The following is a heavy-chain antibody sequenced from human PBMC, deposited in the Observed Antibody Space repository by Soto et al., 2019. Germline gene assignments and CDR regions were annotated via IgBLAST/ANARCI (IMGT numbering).Heavy chain of an antibody. CDR2: ISAYNGNT. D-gene: IGHD1-1*01. CDR3: AREGNCGYSFNWFDP. V-gene: IGHV1-18*01. J-gene: IGHJ5*02. Sequence: QVQLVQSGAEVKKPGASVKVSCKASGYTFTSFGISWVRQAPGQGLEWMGWISAYNGNTTYAQKRQGRVTMTTDTATSTAYMELRSLRSDDTAVYYCAREGNCGYSFNWFDPWGQVPLVTVGS. CDR1: GYTFTSFG.